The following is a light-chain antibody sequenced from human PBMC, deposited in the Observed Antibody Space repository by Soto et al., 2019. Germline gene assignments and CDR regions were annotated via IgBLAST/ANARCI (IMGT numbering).Light chain of an antibody. Sequence: QSVLTQPASVSGSPGQSITISCTGTISDVGGNDYVSWYQQHPGKAPKVIIYDVSYRPSGISNRFSGSKSGNTASLVISGLQAEDEAKYYCVSYTRSTTYVFGTGTKLTV. CDR1: ISDVGGNDY. CDR2: DVS. V-gene: IGLV2-14*03. CDR3: VSYTRSTTYV. J-gene: IGLJ1*01.